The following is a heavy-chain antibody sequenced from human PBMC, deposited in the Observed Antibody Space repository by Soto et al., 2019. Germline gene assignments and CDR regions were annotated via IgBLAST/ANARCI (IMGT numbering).Heavy chain of an antibody. CDR1: GFTFSSYA. V-gene: IGHV3-23*01. CDR3: AKELRFLEWLFHYYYYMDV. CDR2: ISGSGGST. Sequence: GRSLRLSCAASGFTFSSYAMSWVRQAPGKGLEWVSAISGSGGSTYYADSVKGRFTISRDNSKNTLYLQMNSLRAEDTPVYYCAKELRFLEWLFHYYYYMDVWGKGTTVTVSS. D-gene: IGHD3-3*01. J-gene: IGHJ6*03.